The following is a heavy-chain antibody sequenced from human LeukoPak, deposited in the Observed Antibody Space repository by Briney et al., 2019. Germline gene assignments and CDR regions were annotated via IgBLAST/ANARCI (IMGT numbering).Heavy chain of an antibody. CDR2: ISSSDTKK. J-gene: IGHJ3*01. V-gene: IGHV3-48*04. D-gene: IGHD6-25*01. Sequence: GGSLRLSCAASGFTFSSYSMNGVRQAPGKAREWVSHISSSDTKKDYADSVKGRFTISRDNAHNSLSLQMNALRAEDTAVYYCARSGSHAFDLWGQGTMVTVSS. CDR1: GFTFSSYS. CDR3: ARSGSHAFDL.